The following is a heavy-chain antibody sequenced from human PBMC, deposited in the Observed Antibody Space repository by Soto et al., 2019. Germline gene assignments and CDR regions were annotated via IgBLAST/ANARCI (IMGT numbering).Heavy chain of an antibody. J-gene: IGHJ6*03. CDR3: VRDFGWYFRSGYMDV. CDR1: GFDFTSYS. CDR2: INEDSSYI. V-gene: IGHV3-21*02. Sequence: EVQLLESGGGQVKPGGSLRLSCAASGFDFTSYSMNWVRQAPGKGLEWVSSINEDSSYIYYAHSLRGRFTISRDNAKDSLYLQMNSLRAEDTAVYYCVRDFGWYFRSGYMDVWGDGATVTVSS. D-gene: IGHD3-3*01.